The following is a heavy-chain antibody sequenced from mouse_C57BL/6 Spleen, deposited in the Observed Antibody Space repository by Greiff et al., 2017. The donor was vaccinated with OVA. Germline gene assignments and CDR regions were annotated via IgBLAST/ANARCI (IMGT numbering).Heavy chain of an antibody. J-gene: IGHJ4*01. CDR3: ARHEEEPFYAMDY. CDR2: IWSDGST. V-gene: IGHV2-6-1*01. Sequence: VMLVESGPGLVAPSQSLSITCTVSGFSLTSYGLHWVRQPPGKGLEWLVVIWSDGSTTYNSALKSRLSISKDNSKSQVFLKMNSLQTDDTAMYYCARHEEEPFYAMDYWGQGTSVTVSS. CDR1: GFSLTSYG.